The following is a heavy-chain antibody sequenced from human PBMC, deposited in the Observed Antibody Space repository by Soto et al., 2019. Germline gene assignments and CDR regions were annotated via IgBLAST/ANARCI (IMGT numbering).Heavy chain of an antibody. J-gene: IGHJ4*02. Sequence: SATLSFTWTFGGGFIRDYYRGGFRQSPGKGLEWIGYIYYAGTTKYNPSLKSRVTISVDSSNNQFSLKLDSVTAADTAVYYCARLGGYYQAFDSWGQGTLVTVS. D-gene: IGHD3-22*01. CDR2: IYYAGTT. CDR1: GGFIRDYY. V-gene: IGHV4-59*08. CDR3: ARLGGYYQAFDS.